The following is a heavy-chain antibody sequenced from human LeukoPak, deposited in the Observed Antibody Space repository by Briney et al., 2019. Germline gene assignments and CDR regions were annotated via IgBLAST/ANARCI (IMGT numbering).Heavy chain of an antibody. V-gene: IGHV3-53*04. J-gene: IGHJ6*02. CDR1: GFSVSNTY. Sequence: GVSLRLFCAASGFSVSNTYMSWVRQAPGKGLEWVSVIYSGDSGVSTYYADSVKGRFTISRHNSKNTLYLQMSSLRAEDTAVYFCARSAARLRYYYAMDVWGQGTTVTVCS. CDR2: IYSGDSGVST. CDR3: ARSAARLRYYYAMDV. D-gene: IGHD6-6*01.